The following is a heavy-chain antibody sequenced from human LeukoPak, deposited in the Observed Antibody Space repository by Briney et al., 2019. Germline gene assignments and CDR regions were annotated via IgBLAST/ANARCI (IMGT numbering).Heavy chain of an antibody. V-gene: IGHV3-33*01. CDR3: ARDPSRPYSSSWLDY. D-gene: IGHD6-13*01. Sequence: GGSLRLSCAASGFTFSSYGMHWVRQAPGKGLEWVAVIWYDGSNKYYADSVKGRFAISRDNSKNTLYLQMNSLRAEDTAVYYCARDPSRPYSSSWLDYWGQGTLVTVSS. J-gene: IGHJ4*02. CDR2: IWYDGSNK. CDR1: GFTFSSYG.